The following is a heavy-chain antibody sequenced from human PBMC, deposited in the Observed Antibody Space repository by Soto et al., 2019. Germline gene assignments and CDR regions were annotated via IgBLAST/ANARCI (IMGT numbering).Heavy chain of an antibody. D-gene: IGHD2-2*01. J-gene: IGHJ4*02. CDR3: ARDHAAAAIQYYFDY. CDR1: GYTFTSYY. V-gene: IGHV1-46*01. Sequence: ASVKVSCKASGYTFTSYYMHWVRQAPGQGLEWMGIINPSGGSTSYAQKFQGRVTMTRDTSTSTVYMELSSLRSEDTAVYYCARDHAAAAIQYYFDYWGQGTLVTVSS. CDR2: INPSGGST.